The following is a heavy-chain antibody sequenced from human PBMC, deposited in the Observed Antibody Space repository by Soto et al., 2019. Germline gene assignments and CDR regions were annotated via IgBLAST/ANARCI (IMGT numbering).Heavy chain of an antibody. V-gene: IGHV1-3*01. CDR2: INAGNGNT. D-gene: IGHD1-20*01. CDR3: ARGLYNPFDY. J-gene: IGHJ4*02. CDR1: AATMTSQA. Sequence: ASEKRSCKASAATMTSQATHRVRRAPRQKHERMGWINAGNGNTKYSQKFQGRHSLTRATSESTAYMELSSLRSEDTAVYYCARGLYNPFDYWGQGT.